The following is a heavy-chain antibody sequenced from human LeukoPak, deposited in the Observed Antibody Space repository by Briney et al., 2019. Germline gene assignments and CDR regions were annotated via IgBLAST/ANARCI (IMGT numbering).Heavy chain of an antibody. CDR2: IYYSGST. CDR1: GGSISSYY. Sequence: SETLSLTCTVSGGSISSYYWSWIRQPPGKGLEWIGYIYYSGSTNYNPSLKSRVTISVDTSKKQFSLKRSSVTAADTAVYYCARQTEYYYGSGPTAGMDVWGQGTTVTVSS. CDR3: ARQTEYYYGSGPTAGMDV. D-gene: IGHD3-10*01. J-gene: IGHJ6*02. V-gene: IGHV4-59*08.